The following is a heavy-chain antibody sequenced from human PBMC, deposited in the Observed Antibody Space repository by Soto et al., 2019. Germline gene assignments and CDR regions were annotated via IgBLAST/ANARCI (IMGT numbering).Heavy chain of an antibody. CDR3: ARRLYYDSSGFEGGGMDV. D-gene: IGHD3-22*01. Sequence: PSETLSLTCAVYGGSFSAYYWSWIRQPPGKGLEWIGEINHSGSTNYKSSLKSRVTISVDTSKNQFSLKLNSVTAADTAVYYCARRLYYDSSGFEGGGMDVWGQGTTVT. CDR1: GGSFSAYY. CDR2: INHSGST. V-gene: IGHV4-34*01. J-gene: IGHJ6*02.